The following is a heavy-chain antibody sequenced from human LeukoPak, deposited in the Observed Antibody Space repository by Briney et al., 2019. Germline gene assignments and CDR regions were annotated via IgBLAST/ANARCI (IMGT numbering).Heavy chain of an antibody. Sequence: GGSLRLSCAASGFTFGSYAMSWVRQAPGKGLEWVSAISASGISTYYADCVKGRFTITRDKSENTLYLRMNSLRAEDTAVYYCAKGYYDSAEGHFDHWGQGTLVTVSS. CDR1: GFTFGSYA. V-gene: IGHV3-23*01. CDR2: ISASGIST. D-gene: IGHD3-22*01. CDR3: AKGYYDSAEGHFDH. J-gene: IGHJ4*02.